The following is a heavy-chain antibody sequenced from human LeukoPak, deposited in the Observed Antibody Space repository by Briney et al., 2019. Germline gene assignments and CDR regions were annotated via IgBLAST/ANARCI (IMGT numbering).Heavy chain of an antibody. Sequence: SETLSLTCTVSGGSISNYYWNWIRQPPGQGLEWIGHIYYSGSTNYNPSLKSRVTISVDTSKNQFSLKLSSVTAADTAVYSCARMVESTVTIAFENWFDPWGQGTLVTVSS. V-gene: IGHV4-59*01. CDR1: GGSISNYY. CDR2: IYYSGST. CDR3: ARMVESTVTIAFENWFDP. D-gene: IGHD4-11*01. J-gene: IGHJ5*02.